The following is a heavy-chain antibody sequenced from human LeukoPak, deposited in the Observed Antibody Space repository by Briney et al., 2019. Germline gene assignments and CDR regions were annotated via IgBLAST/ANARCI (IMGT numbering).Heavy chain of an antibody. Sequence: PGGSLRLSCAASGFTFDDYAMHCVRQAPGKGLEWVSLSSWDGGSTYYADSVKGRFTISRDNSKNSLYLQMNSLRAEDTALYYCAKVSCGGDCYSPWYYFDYWGQGTLVTVSS. J-gene: IGHJ4*02. V-gene: IGHV3-43D*04. CDR2: SSWDGGST. D-gene: IGHD2-21*01. CDR1: GFTFDDYA. CDR3: AKVSCGGDCYSPWYYFDY.